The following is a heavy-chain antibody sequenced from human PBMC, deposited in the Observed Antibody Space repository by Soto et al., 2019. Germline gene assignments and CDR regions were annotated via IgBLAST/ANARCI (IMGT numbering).Heavy chain of an antibody. CDR1: GFIFSGYW. CDR2: INSDGSAT. J-gene: IGHJ4*02. Sequence: EVQLVESGGGLIQPGGSLRLSCAASGFIFSGYWMHWVRQAPGKGLVWVSRINSDGSATTYADSVKGRFTISRDNAKNTMYLQMNSLRAEDTAVYFCARLLGGSGSFIDYWGKGTLVTVSS. D-gene: IGHD3-10*01. V-gene: IGHV3-74*03. CDR3: ARLLGGSGSFIDY.